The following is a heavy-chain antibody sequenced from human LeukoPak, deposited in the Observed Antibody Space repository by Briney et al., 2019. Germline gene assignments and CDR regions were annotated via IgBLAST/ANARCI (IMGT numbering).Heavy chain of an antibody. CDR2: IYSGGRT. J-gene: IGHJ4*02. D-gene: IGHD6-13*01. CDR1: GFTVSSNY. V-gene: IGHV3-66*01. CDR3: AKDRIAAAGTGYYFDY. Sequence: GGSLRLSCAASGFTVSSNYMIWVRQAPGKGLEWVSVIYSGGRTYYADSVKGRFTISRDNSKNTLYLQMNSLRAEDTAVYYCAKDRIAAAGTGYYFDYWGQGTLVTVSS.